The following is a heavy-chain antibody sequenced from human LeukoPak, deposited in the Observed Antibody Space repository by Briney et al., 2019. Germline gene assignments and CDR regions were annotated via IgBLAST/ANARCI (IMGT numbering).Heavy chain of an antibody. J-gene: IGHJ4*02. V-gene: IGHV3-48*03. CDR3: AREELRYSSGSSYSYFDY. CDR1: GFTFSSYE. D-gene: IGHD6-19*01. CDR2: ISSSGSTI. Sequence: GGSLRLSCAASGFTFSSYEMNWVRQAPGKGLEWVSYISSSGSTIYYADSVKGRFTISRDNAKNSLYLQMDSLRAEDTAVYYCAREELRYSSGSSYSYFDYWGQGTLVTVSS.